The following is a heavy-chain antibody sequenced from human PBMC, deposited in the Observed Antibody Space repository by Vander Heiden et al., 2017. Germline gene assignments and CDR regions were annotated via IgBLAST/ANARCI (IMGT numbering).Heavy chain of an antibody. V-gene: IGHV3-21*01. Sequence: VQLVESGGGLVKPGGSMRLSCAAAGFTFSSYSMNWVRQAPGKGLEWVSSSSSSSSYIYYADSVKGRFTIARDNAKNSLYLQMNSLRAEDTAVYYCARVLLWFGARYGMDVWGQGTTVTVSS. CDR3: ARVLLWFGARYGMDV. CDR1: GFTFSSYS. CDR2: SSSSSSYI. J-gene: IGHJ6*02. D-gene: IGHD3-10*01.